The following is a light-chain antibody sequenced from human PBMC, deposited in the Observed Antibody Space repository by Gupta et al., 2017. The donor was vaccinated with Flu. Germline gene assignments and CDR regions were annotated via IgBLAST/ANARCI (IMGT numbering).Light chain of an antibody. Sequence: QSALTHPASVSCSPGQSIAISCTGTSSDVGGYDYVSWYQLHPGTAPELLIFEVSRRPSGIPDRFSGSKSGTPASLAIYGLLAEDEADYYCTAYNNTQTGGVFGGGTKITVL. V-gene: IGLV2-14*01. CDR3: TAYNNTQTGGV. J-gene: IGLJ1*01. CDR2: EVS. CDR1: SSDVGGYDY.